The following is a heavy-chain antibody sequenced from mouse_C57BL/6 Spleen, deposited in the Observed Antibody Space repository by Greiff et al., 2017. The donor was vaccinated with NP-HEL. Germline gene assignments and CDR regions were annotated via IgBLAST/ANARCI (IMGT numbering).Heavy chain of an antibody. V-gene: IGHV3-2*02. J-gene: IGHJ2*01. CDR1: GYSITSGYG. Sequence: VXVVESGPGLVKPSQSLSLTCTVTGYSITSGYGWNWIRQFPGNKLEWMGYISYSGSTNYNPSLKSRISNTRDTSKYQFFLQLNSVTTEDTATYYCARTARIKYWGQGTTLTVSS. CDR3: ARTARIKY. CDR2: ISYSGST. D-gene: IGHD1-2*01.